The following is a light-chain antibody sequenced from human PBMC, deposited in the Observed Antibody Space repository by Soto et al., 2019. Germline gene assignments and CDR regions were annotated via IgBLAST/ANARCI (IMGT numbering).Light chain of an antibody. CDR1: QSVSSSY. V-gene: IGKV3-20*01. CDR2: DAS. Sequence: EIVMRQSPATLSVSPGERATLSCRASQSVSSSYLAWYQQKPGQAPRLLIYDASNRATGIPARFSGSGSGTDFTLTISKLEPEDFAVYYCQQFGVSPTFGGGTKVDI. J-gene: IGKJ4*01. CDR3: QQFGVSPT.